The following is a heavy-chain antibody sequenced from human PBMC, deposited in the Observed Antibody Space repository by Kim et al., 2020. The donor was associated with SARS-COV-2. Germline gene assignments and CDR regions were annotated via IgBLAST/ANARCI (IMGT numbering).Heavy chain of an antibody. CDR2: YTSGST. J-gene: IGHJ4*02. V-gene: IGHV4-4*07. Sequence: YTSGSTNYDPALKSRVTMAVDTSKNQFSLKLSSVTAADTAVYYCASPLGYWGQGTLVTVSS. D-gene: IGHD3-10*01. CDR3: ASPLGY.